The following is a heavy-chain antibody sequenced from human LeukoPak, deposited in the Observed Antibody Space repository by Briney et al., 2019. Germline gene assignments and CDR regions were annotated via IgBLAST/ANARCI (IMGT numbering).Heavy chain of an antibody. CDR2: VYYTGST. V-gene: IGHV4-59*01. J-gene: IGHJ3*02. CDR1: GGSISSYY. CDR3: ATSITGTTYAFDI. D-gene: IGHD1-7*01. Sequence: SETLSLTCTVSGGSISSYYWSWVRQPPGKGLEWIGFVYYTGSTNYSPSLKSRVTISVDTSKNQFSLRLISVTAADTAVYYCATSITGTTYAFDIWGQGTMVTVSS.